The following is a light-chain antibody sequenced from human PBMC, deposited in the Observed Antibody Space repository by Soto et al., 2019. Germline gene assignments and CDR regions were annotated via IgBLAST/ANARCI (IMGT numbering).Light chain of an antibody. CDR1: QSISTF. Sequence: DIQMTQSPSSLSASVGDRVSVTCRASQSISTFLNWYQQRPGEAPKLLIYAASSLQSGVPSRFSGSGSGTAFALAIGSMQPEDFATYYCHQRYTAPRTFGQGTKL. CDR3: HQRYTAPRT. CDR2: AAS. J-gene: IGKJ1*01. V-gene: IGKV1-39*01.